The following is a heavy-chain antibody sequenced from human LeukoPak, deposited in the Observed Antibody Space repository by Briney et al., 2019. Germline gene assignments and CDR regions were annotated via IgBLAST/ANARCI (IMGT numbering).Heavy chain of an antibody. D-gene: IGHD5-24*01. Sequence: GGSLRLSCAASGFTFSNYAMRWVRQAPGKGLEWVSGISGSGDSTYYADSVKGRFTISRDNSKNTLYLQMNSLRAEDTAAYYCARDGRWLQFGSDYWGQGTLVTVSS. J-gene: IGHJ4*02. V-gene: IGHV3-23*01. CDR2: ISGSGDST. CDR1: GFTFSNYA. CDR3: ARDGRWLQFGSDY.